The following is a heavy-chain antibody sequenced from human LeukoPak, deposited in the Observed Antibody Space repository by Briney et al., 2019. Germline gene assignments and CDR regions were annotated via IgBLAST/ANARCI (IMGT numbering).Heavy chain of an antibody. J-gene: IGHJ4*02. CDR3: ARAKMPGIPTAGRVNYFEF. CDR1: EFTFSNYD. V-gene: IGHV3-13*01. D-gene: IGHD6-13*01. CDR2: IDTAGNT. Sequence: GGSLRLSCAASEFTFSNYDMHWVRQATGKGLEWVSTIDTAGNTWYPGTVKGRFTISGEDAKNSLTLQMNSLRVGDTAVYYCARAKMPGIPTAGRVNYFEFWGQGTLVTVSS.